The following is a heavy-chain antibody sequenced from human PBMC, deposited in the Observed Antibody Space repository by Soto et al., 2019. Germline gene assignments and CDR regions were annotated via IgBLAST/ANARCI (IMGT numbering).Heavy chain of an antibody. Sequence: VASVKVSCKASGGTFSSYAISWVRQAPGQGLEWMGGIIPIFGTANYAQKFQGRVTITADKSTSTAYMELSSLRSEDTAVYYCTITYIVVVVAAVPFDYWGQGTLVTVSS. CDR3: TITYIVVVVAAVPFDY. D-gene: IGHD2-15*01. V-gene: IGHV1-69*06. CDR2: IIPIFGTA. CDR1: GGTFSSYA. J-gene: IGHJ4*02.